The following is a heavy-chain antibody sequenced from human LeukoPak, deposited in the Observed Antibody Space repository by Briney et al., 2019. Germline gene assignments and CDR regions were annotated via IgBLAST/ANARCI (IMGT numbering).Heavy chain of an antibody. CDR3: ARLDCSSTSCYIGDAFDI. J-gene: IGHJ3*02. Sequence: PSETLSLTCTVSGGSISSSSYYWGWIRQPPGEGLEWIGSIYYSGSTYYNPSLKSRVTISVDTSKNQFSLKLSSVTAADTAVYYCARLDCSSTSCYIGDAFDIWGQGTMVTVSS. CDR2: IYYSGST. D-gene: IGHD2-2*02. CDR1: GGSISSSSYY. V-gene: IGHV4-39*01.